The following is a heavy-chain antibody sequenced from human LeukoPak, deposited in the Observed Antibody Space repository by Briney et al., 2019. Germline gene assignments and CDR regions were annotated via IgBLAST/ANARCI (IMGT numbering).Heavy chain of an antibody. CDR2: ITSSGSTT. CDR3: ASQYSS. CDR1: GFTFSSYE. V-gene: IGHV3-48*03. D-gene: IGHD6-6*01. J-gene: IGHJ4*02. Sequence: GGSLRLSCAASGFTFSSYEMNWVRQAPGKGLEWVSYITSSGSTTYYADSVKGRFTISRDNAKNSLYLQMNSLRAEDTAVYYCASQYSSWGQGTLVTVSS.